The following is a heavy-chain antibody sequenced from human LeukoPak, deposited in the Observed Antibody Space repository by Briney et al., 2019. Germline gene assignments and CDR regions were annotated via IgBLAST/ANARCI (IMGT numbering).Heavy chain of an antibody. CDR2: IYTSGST. CDR1: GGSITSYY. V-gene: IGHV4-4*07. J-gene: IGHJ4*02. Sequence: PSETPSLTCSVSGGSITSYYWSWIRQAAGKGLEWIGRIYTSGSTAYNPSLKSRVTMSVDTSKNQFSLKLYSVTAADTAVYYCARSGGSGTYYDGSFDYWGQGTLVTVSS. D-gene: IGHD1-26*01. CDR3: ARSGGSGTYYDGSFDY.